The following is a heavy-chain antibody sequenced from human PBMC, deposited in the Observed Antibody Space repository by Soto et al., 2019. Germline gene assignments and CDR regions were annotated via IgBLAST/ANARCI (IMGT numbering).Heavy chain of an antibody. CDR1: GFTFSSYG. V-gene: IGHV3-33*08. Sequence: GGSLRLSCAASGFTFSSYGMHWVRQAPGKGLEWVAVIWYDGSNKYYADSVKGRFTISRDNSKNTLYLQMNSLRAEDTAVYYCAREGAELELGHDAFDIWGQGTMVTVSS. D-gene: IGHD1-7*01. CDR3: AREGAELELGHDAFDI. J-gene: IGHJ3*02. CDR2: IWYDGSNK.